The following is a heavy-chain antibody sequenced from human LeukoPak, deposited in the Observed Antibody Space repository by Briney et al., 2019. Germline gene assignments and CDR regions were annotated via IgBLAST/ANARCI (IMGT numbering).Heavy chain of an antibody. Sequence: PSETLSLTCTVSGGSISSYYWSWLRQPPGKGLEWIGYIYTSGSTNYNPSLKSRVTISVDTSKNQFSLKLSSVTAADTAVYYCARHGPPPGSWFDPWGQGTLVTVSS. CDR1: GGSISSYY. D-gene: IGHD5-24*01. J-gene: IGHJ5*02. CDR3: ARHGPPPGSWFDP. V-gene: IGHV4-4*09. CDR2: IYTSGST.